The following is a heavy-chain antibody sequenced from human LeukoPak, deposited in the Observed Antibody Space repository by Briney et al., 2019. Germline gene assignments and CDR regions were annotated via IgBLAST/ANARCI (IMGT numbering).Heavy chain of an antibody. CDR2: IYYSGST. V-gene: IGHV4-59*01. CDR3: ARGLVLRYFDWPTGFDY. J-gene: IGHJ4*01. CDR1: GGSISSSY. D-gene: IGHD3-9*01. Sequence: SETLSLTCTVSGGSISSSYWSWIRQPPGKGLEWIGYIYYSGSTNYNPSLKSRVTISVDTSKNQFSLKLSSVTAADTAVYYCARGLVLRYFDWPTGFDYWGQRTLVTVSS.